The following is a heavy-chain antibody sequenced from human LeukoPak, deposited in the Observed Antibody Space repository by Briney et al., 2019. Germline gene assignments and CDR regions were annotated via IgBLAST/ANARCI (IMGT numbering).Heavy chain of an antibody. V-gene: IGHV1-2*02. CDR2: INPNSGGT. J-gene: IGHJ6*02. D-gene: IGHD6-19*01. Sequence: ASVKVSCKASGYTFTDYYMHWVRQAPRQGLEWMGWINPNSGGTKYAQNFQGRVTMTRDTSISTAYMDLSSLRSDDTAVYYCARVAVAGRTAYGMDVWGQGTTVTVSS. CDR3: ARVAVAGRTAYGMDV. CDR1: GYTFTDYY.